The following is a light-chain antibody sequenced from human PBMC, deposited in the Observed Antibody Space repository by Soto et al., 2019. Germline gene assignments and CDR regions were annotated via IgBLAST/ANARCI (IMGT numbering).Light chain of an antibody. CDR2: YNT. CDR1: NIGSKG. V-gene: IGLV3-21*04. Sequence: SYELTQPPSVSVAPGKTARITCGGNNIGSKGVHWYQQKPGQAPVLVIYYNTDRPSWIPERFSGSNSGNTATLTISRVEAGDEADYYCQVWDSSNDHVIFGGGTKLT. CDR3: QVWDSSNDHVI. J-gene: IGLJ2*01.